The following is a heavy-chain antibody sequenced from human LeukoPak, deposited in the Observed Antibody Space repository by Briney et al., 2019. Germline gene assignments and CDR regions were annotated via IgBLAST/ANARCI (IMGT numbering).Heavy chain of an antibody. CDR1: GVTIRTYG. CDR2: ISFDGSNK. D-gene: IGHD3-10*01. CDR3: ANDQKLVV. V-gene: IGHV3-30*18. Sequence: GGSLRLSRAASGVTIRTYGMDWVRQAPGKGLEWVATISFDGSNKYYTDSVKGRFTISRDNSRNTLYLQMNSLRTEVTAVYYCANDQKLVVWGQGTLVTVSS. J-gene: IGHJ4*02.